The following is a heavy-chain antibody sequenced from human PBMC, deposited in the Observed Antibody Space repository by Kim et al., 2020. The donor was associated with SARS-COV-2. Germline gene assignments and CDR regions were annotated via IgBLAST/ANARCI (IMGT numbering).Heavy chain of an antibody. J-gene: IGHJ4*02. V-gene: IGHV1-24*01. Sequence: ETIYAQKVQGQVTMTEDTSTDTAYMELSSLGSEDTAVYYCATDASGSYDYWGQGTLVTVSS. D-gene: IGHD1-26*01. CDR2: ET. CDR3: ATDASGSYDY.